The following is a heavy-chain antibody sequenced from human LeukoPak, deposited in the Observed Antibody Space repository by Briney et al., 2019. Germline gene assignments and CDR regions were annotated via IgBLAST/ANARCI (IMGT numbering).Heavy chain of an antibody. Sequence: ASVKVSCKASGYTFTGYYMHWVRQAPGQGLEWMGWINPNSGGTNYAQKFQGRVTITRNTSISTAYMELSSLRSEDTAVYYCAREILRYFDWLPRPPFDYWGQGTLVTVSS. CDR2: INPNSGGT. J-gene: IGHJ4*02. CDR3: AREILRYFDWLPRPPFDY. D-gene: IGHD3-9*01. V-gene: IGHV1-2*02. CDR1: GYTFTGYY.